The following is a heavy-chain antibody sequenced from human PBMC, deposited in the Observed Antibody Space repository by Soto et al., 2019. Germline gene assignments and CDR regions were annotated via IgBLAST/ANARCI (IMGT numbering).Heavy chain of an antibody. D-gene: IGHD1-26*01. V-gene: IGHV4-38-2*01. Sequence: PSETLSLTCAVSGYSISSGYYWACIRQPPGKGLEWIGSIYHPGSTYYNPSLKSRVTMSVDTSKNRFSLKLSSVTAADTAMYGCASCSGSYYEFDYWGQGTLVTVSS. CDR3: ASCSGSYYEFDY. CDR2: IYHPGST. CDR1: GYSISSGYY. J-gene: IGHJ4*02.